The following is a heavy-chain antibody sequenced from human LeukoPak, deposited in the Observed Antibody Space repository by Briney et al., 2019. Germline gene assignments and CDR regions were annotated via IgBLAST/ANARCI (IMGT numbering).Heavy chain of an antibody. CDR3: TKDHSEYVWGSYRRDDY. Sequence: GGSLRLSCAASGLTFGNYSLAWVRQAPGKGLEWVSTISGSGDNTYYADSVRDRFTISGDISKNTLYLQMDSLRAEDTAVYYCTKDHSEYVWGSYRRDDYWGQGTLVTVSS. CDR2: ISGSGDNT. D-gene: IGHD3-16*02. J-gene: IGHJ4*02. CDR1: GLTFGNYS. V-gene: IGHV3-23*01.